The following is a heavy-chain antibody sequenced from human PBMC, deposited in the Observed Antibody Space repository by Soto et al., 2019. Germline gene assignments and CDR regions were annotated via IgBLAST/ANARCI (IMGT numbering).Heavy chain of an antibody. J-gene: IGHJ6*03. CDR2: IKSKTDGGTT. CDR1: GFTFSSYS. V-gene: IGHV3-15*01. CDR3: AREDHIMITFGGVIDPYYYYMDV. Sequence: GGSLSLSCVITGFTFSSYSMNWVRQAPGKGLEWVGRIKSKTDGGTTDYAAPVKGRFTISRDDSKNTLYLQMGSLRAEDMAVYYCAREDHIMITFGGVIDPYYYYMDVWGKGTTVTVSS. D-gene: IGHD3-16*02.